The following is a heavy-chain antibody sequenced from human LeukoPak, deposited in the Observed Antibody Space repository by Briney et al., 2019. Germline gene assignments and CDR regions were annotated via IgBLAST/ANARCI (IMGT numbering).Heavy chain of an antibody. Sequence: GGSLGLSCAASGFTFSSYSMNWVRQAPGKGLEWVSYISSSSSTIYYADSVKGRFTISRDNAKNSLYLQMNSLRAEDTAVYYCARAGYSYGYNWFDPWGQGTLVTVSS. CDR1: GFTFSSYS. V-gene: IGHV3-48*01. CDR2: ISSSSSTI. CDR3: ARAGYSYGYNWFDP. D-gene: IGHD5-18*01. J-gene: IGHJ5*02.